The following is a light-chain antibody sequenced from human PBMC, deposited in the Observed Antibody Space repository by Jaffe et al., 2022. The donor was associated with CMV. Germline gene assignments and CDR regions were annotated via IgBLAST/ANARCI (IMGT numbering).Light chain of an antibody. CDR1: QSLLHTKGHTC. V-gene: IGKV2-28*01. J-gene: IGKJ2*01. CDR2: MGS. Sequence: DIVMTQSPLSLPVTPGEPASFSCRSSQSLLHTKGHTCLDWYVQKPGKSPQLVIYMGSNRASGVPDRFSGSGSGTDFTLKISRVEAEDVGVYYCMQALQSPRTFGQGTKLEIK. CDR3: MQALQSPRT.